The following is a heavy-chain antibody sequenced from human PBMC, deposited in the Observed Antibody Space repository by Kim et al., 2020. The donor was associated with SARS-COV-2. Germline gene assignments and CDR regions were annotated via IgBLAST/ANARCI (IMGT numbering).Heavy chain of an antibody. Sequence: YLKSRVTISVDTSKNQFSLKLNSVTATDTAIYYCARRVYYGSGTYKNYFDPWGQGTLVTVSS. CDR3: ARRVYYGSGTYKNYFDP. J-gene: IGHJ5*02. V-gene: IGHV4-39*01. D-gene: IGHD3-10*01.